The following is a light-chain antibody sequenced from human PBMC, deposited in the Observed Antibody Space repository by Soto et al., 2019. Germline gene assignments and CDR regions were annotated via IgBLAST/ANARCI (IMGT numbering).Light chain of an antibody. Sequence: DIHITPSPSTLSASLGDRGTITFLASQSISGWLAWYPTTPGKAPNLLIYETSSLESGVPSRFSGGGSGTHFTLTIDSLQPEEFATYYGQEGSRIPITFGQGTRLEIK. J-gene: IGKJ5*01. V-gene: IGKV1-5*03. CDR2: ETS. CDR1: QSISGW. CDR3: QEGSRIPIT.